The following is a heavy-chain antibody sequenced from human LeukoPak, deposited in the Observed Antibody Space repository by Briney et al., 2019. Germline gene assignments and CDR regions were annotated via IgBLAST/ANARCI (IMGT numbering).Heavy chain of an antibody. CDR3: AGGNNLDV. CDR2: ISSSSSTI. V-gene: IGHV3-48*04. CDR1: GFTFSSYS. Sequence: PGGSLRLSCATSGFTFSSYSMNWVRQAPGKGLEWVSYISSSSSTIYYADSVKGRFTISRDNAKNSLYLQMNSLRAEDTAVYYCAGGNNLDVWGQGTTVTVSS. D-gene: IGHD2/OR15-2a*01. J-gene: IGHJ6*02.